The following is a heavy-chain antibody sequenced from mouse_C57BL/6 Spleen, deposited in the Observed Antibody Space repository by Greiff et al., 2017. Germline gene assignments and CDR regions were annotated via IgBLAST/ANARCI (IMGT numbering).Heavy chain of an antibody. CDR2: ISNGGGST. D-gene: IGHD1-1*01. CDR3: ARHFTTVVATRYYAMDY. J-gene: IGHJ4*01. CDR1: GFTFSDYY. V-gene: IGHV5-12*01. Sequence: EVMLVESGGGLVQPGGSLKLSWAASGFTFSDYYMYWVRQTPEKRLEWVAYISNGGGSTYYPDTVKGRFTISRDNAKNTLYLQMSRLKSEDTAMYYCARHFTTVVATRYYAMDYWGQGTSVTVSS.